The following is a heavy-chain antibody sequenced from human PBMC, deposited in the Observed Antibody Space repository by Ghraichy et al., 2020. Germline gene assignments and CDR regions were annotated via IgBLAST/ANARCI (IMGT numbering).Heavy chain of an antibody. CDR1: GYTFTGYY. V-gene: IGHV1-2*02. CDR2: INPNSGGT. Sequence: ALVKVSCKASGYTFTGYYMHWVRQAPGQGLEWMGWINPNSGGTNYAQKFQGRVTMTRDTSISTAYMELSRLRSDDTAVYYCARERASGPGGPDYWGQGTLVTVSS. J-gene: IGHJ4*02. D-gene: IGHD1-14*01. CDR3: ARERASGPGGPDY.